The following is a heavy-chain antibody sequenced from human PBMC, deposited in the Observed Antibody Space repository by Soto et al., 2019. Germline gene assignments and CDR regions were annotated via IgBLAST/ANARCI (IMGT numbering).Heavy chain of an antibody. V-gene: IGHV4-31*03. CDR3: ARDGIVVVNNYGMDV. D-gene: IGHD2-21*01. J-gene: IGHJ6*02. CDR1: GGSINNYY. CDR2: IYYSGST. Sequence: SETLSLTCTVSGGSINNYYWSWIRQHPGKGLEWIGYIYYSGSTYYNPSLKSRVTISVDTSKNQFSLKLSSVTAADTAVYYCARDGIVVVNNYGMDVWGQGTTVTVSS.